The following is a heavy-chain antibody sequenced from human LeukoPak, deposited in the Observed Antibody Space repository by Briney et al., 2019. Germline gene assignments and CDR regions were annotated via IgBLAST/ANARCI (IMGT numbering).Heavy chain of an antibody. D-gene: IGHD4-17*01. Sequence: SETLSLTCTVSGYSISSGYNWGWIRQSPGKGLEWIGNVWHSGSTYYNPSLKSRITISVDTSKNQFSLSLSSVTVADTAVYYCARAGTNLGDSDFWGQGTLITVSS. CDR1: GYSISSGYN. CDR3: ARAGTNLGDSDF. V-gene: IGHV4-38-2*02. J-gene: IGHJ4*02. CDR2: VWHSGST.